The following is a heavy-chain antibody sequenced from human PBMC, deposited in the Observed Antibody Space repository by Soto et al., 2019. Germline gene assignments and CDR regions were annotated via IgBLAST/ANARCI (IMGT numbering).Heavy chain of an antibody. CDR1: GYTFNTYD. CDR2: IIPIFGTA. Sequence: SVKVSCKASGYTFNTYDIYWMRQATGQGLEWMGGIIPIFGTANYAQKFQGRVTITADESTSTAYMELSSLRSEDTAVYYCAGVVATGWFDPWGQGTLVTVSS. J-gene: IGHJ5*02. D-gene: IGHD5-12*01. CDR3: AGVVATGWFDP. V-gene: IGHV1-69*13.